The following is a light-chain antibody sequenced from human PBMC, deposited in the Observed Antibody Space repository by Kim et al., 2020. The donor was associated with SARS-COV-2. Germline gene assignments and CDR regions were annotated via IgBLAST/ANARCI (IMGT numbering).Light chain of an antibody. J-gene: IGLJ3*02. CDR2: RNN. CDR1: SSNIGSNY. CDR3: AAWDDSLSGWV. Sequence: ELTQPPSASGTPGQRVTISCSGSSSNIGSNYVYWYQQLPGTAPKLLIYRNNQRPSGVPDRFSGSKSGTSASLAISGLRSEDEADYYCAAWDDSLSGWVFGGETKLSVL. V-gene: IGLV1-47*01.